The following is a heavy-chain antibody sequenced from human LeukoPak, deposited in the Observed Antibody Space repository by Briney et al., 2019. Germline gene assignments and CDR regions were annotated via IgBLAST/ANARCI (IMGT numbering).Heavy chain of an antibody. V-gene: IGHV3-23*01. CDR3: ARDPGIRGAGTPGAFDI. Sequence: GGSLRLSCAASGFTFSSYWMSWVRQAPGKGLEWVSVINGGGGRTYYAESVKGRFTISRDNSKNTLYLQMNSLRAEDTAVYYCARDPGIRGAGTPGAFDIWGQGTMVTVSS. D-gene: IGHD6-19*01. CDR1: GFTFSSYW. CDR2: INGGGGRT. J-gene: IGHJ3*02.